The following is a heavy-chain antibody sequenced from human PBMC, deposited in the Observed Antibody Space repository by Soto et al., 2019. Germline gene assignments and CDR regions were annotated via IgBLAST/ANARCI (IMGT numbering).Heavy chain of an antibody. CDR3: ARDDILTGYPPWGDFDY. D-gene: IGHD3-9*01. CDR1: GFTFSSYS. CDR2: ISSSSSTI. Sequence: GGSLRLSCAASGFTFSSYSMNWVRQAPGKGLEWVSYISSSSSTIYYADSVKGRFTISRDNAKNSLYLQMNSLRAEDTAVYYCARDDILTGYPPWGDFDYWGKATLVTVSS. J-gene: IGHJ4*02. V-gene: IGHV3-48*01.